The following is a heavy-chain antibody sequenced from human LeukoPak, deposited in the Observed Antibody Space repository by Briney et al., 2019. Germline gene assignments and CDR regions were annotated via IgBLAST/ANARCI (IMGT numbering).Heavy chain of an antibody. CDR3: ARTWYYYDSSGYSDAFDI. D-gene: IGHD3-22*01. V-gene: IGHV4-4*07. CDR2: IYSSANI. Sequence: SETLSLTCTVSGDSMRDDYWGWIRQPAGRGLEWIGRIYSSANIDYNPSLESRVTLSIDTSKNQFSLKLSSVTAADTAVYYCARTWYYYDSSGYSDAFDIWGQGTMVTVSS. CDR1: GDSMRDDY. J-gene: IGHJ3*02.